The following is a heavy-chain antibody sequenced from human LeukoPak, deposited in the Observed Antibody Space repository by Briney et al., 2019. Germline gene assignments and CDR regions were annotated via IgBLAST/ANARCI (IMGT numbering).Heavy chain of an antibody. V-gene: IGHV1-2*06. CDR3: ARVIAAAGSWFDP. J-gene: IGHJ5*02. D-gene: IGHD6-13*01. CDR2: INPNSGGT. Sequence: AASVKVSCKASGYTFTGYYMHWVRQAPGQGLEWMGRINPNSGGTNYAQKFQGRVTMTRDTSISTAYMELSRLRSGDTAVYYCARVIAAAGSWFDPWGQGTLVTVSS. CDR1: GYTFTGYY.